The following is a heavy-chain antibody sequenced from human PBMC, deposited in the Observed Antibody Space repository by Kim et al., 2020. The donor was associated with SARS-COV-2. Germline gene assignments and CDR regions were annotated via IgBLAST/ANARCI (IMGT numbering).Heavy chain of an antibody. CDR1: GGSISSGSYY. D-gene: IGHD6-19*01. J-gene: IGHJ4*02. CDR3: AREKRTSGWYFRNERVYYFDY. Sequence: SETLSLTCTVSGGSISSGSYYWSWIRQPAGKGLEWIGRIYTSGSTNYNPSLKSRVTISVDTSKNQFSLKLSSVTAADTAVYYCAREKRTSGWYFRNERVYYFDYWGQGTLVTVSS. CDR2: IYTSGST. V-gene: IGHV4-61*02.